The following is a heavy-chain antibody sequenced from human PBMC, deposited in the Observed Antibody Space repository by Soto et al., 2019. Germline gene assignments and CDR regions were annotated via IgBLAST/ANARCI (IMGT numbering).Heavy chain of an antibody. CDR3: AKAQHYDLWSGPLDY. Sequence: EVQLLESGGGLVQPGGSLRLSCAASGFTFSSYAMSWVRQAPGKGLEWVSAISGSGGSTYYADSVKGRFTISRDNSKNTLYLQMNSLRAEDTAVSYCAKAQHYDLWSGPLDYWGQGTLVTVSS. J-gene: IGHJ4*02. CDR2: ISGSGGST. D-gene: IGHD3-3*01. CDR1: GFTFSSYA. V-gene: IGHV3-23*01.